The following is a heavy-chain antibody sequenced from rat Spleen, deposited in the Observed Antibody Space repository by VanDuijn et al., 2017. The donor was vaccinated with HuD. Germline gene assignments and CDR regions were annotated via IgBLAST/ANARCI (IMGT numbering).Heavy chain of an antibody. CDR2: MWSDGDT. Sequence: QVQLKESGPGLVQPSQTLSLTCTVSGFSLTSYHVHWVRQPPGKGLEWMGVMWSDGDTSYNSALISRLSISRDTSKSQVFLKMNSLQTEDTATYFCTGDRHSPGVMDAWGQGASVTVSS. J-gene: IGHJ4*01. CDR1: GFSLTSYH. CDR3: TGDRHSPGVMDA. V-gene: IGHV2-32*01. D-gene: IGHD1-4*01.